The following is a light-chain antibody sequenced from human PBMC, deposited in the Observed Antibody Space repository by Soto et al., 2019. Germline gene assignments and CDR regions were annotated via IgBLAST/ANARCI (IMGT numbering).Light chain of an antibody. CDR1: QSVSSSY. CDR3: QQYNNWPQP. CDR2: GAS. J-gene: IGKJ1*01. Sequence: EIVLTQSPGALSLSPGERGTLSCRASQSVSSSYLAWYQQKPGQAPRLLIYGASSRATGIPDRFSGSGSGTDFTLTISSLQSEDFAVYYCQQYNNWPQPFGQGTKV. V-gene: IGKV3-20*01.